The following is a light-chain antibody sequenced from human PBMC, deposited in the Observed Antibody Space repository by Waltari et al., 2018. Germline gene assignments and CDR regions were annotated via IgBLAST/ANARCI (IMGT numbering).Light chain of an antibody. CDR3: QQYYSVPRT. J-gene: IGKJ1*01. CDR1: QSVLFTSNNKNF. V-gene: IGKV4-1*01. CDR2: WAS. Sequence: DIVMTQSPESLAVPLGERATLHCQSSQSVLFTSNNKNFLAWYQQKPGQTPKLLIYWASTRESVVPDRFSGSGSGTEFTLTIDSLQAEDVAVYHCQQYYSVPRTFGQGTKVEVK.